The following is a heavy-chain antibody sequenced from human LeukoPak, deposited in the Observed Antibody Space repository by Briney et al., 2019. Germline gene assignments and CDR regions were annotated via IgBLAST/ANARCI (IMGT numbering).Heavy chain of an antibody. J-gene: IGHJ6*02. D-gene: IGHD3-10*01. CDR2: IYSGGST. V-gene: IGHV3-53*01. CDR1: GFIFGDFA. CDR3: VPRSRGMDV. Sequence: GGSLRLSCTGSGFIFGDFAMSWVRQAPGKGLEWVSVIYSGGSTYYADSVKGRFIISRDNSKNTLYLQMNSLRAEDTAVYYCVPRSRGMDVWGQGTTVIVSS.